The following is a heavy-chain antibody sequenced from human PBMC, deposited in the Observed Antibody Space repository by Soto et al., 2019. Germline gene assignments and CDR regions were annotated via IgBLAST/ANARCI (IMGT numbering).Heavy chain of an antibody. CDR1: GYTFTVYY. D-gene: IGHD3-22*01. CDR3: ARDPSYYDSSGYYFDY. J-gene: IGHJ4*02. CDR2: INPNSGGT. Sequence: ASVKVSCKASGYTFTVYYMHWVRQAPGQGLEWMGWINPNSGGTNYAQKFQGRVTMTRDTSISTAYMELSRLRSDDTAVYYCARDPSYYDSSGYYFDYWGQGTLVTVSS. V-gene: IGHV1-2*02.